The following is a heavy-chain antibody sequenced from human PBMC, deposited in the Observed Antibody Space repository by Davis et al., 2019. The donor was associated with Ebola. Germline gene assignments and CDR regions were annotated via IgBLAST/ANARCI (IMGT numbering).Heavy chain of an antibody. V-gene: IGHV4-4*02. CDR3: ARRPSIYYYYYGMDV. CDR1: GGSISSRNW. D-gene: IGHD2/OR15-2a*01. J-gene: IGHJ6*04. Sequence: MPSETLSLTCAVSGGSISSRNWWSWVRQTPGKGLEWIGEIYHSGSANYNPSLKSRVTISVDRSENQFSLNLRSVTAADTAVYYCARRPSIYYYYYGMDVWGKGTTVTVSS. CDR2: IYHSGSA.